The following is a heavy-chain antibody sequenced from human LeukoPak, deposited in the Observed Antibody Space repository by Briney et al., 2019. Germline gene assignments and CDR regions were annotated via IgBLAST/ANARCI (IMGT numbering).Heavy chain of an antibody. CDR2: ISHDGSKR. D-gene: IGHD5-24*01. Sequence: QPGKSLRLSCAASGFTLSSYAMNWVRQTPGKGLEWMALISHDGSKRYAADSVKGRFTISRDNSDDTVYLEMNTLRPDDTAVYYCAGVAVEMAILGYFDLWGQGTLVTVSS. J-gene: IGHJ4*02. V-gene: IGHV3-30*03. CDR3: AGVAVEMAILGYFDL. CDR1: GFTLSSYA.